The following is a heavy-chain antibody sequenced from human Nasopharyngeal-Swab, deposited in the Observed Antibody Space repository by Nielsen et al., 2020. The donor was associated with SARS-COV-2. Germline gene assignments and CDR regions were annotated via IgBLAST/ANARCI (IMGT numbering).Heavy chain of an antibody. J-gene: IGHJ4*02. D-gene: IGHD2-21*01. CDR3: ARGYCGGACPEGY. CDR2: IKKDGSGK. Sequence: WIRQPPGKGLEWVANIKKDGSGKYYVDSVKGRFTISRDNAKNSLYLQMNSLRAEDTAVYYCARGYCGGACPEGYWGQGTLVTVSS. V-gene: IGHV3-7*03.